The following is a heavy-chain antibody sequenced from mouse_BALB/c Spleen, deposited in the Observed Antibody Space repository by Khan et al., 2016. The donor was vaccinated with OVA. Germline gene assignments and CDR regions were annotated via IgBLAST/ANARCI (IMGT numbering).Heavy chain of an antibody. V-gene: IGHV2-2*01. D-gene: IGHD2-14*01. J-gene: IGHJ3*01. CDR1: GFSLDTYG. Sequence: QVQLKESGPGLVQPSQNLSITCTVSGFSLDTYGVHWVRQSPGKGLEWLGVIRRGGNTDYNAAFISRLSITKDNSKSPVLFKMNSAQADDTAMYCCARNSCMYDFTYGGQGTLVTVSA. CDR3: ARNSCMYDFTY. CDR2: IRRGGNT.